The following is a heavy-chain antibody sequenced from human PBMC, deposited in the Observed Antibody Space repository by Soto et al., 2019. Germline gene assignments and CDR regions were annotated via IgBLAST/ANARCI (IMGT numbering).Heavy chain of an antibody. CDR3: AKDRVRFLELLFPNYYYYGMDV. CDR2: ISYDGSNK. Sequence: QVQLVESGGGVVQPGRSLRLSCAASGFTFSSYGMHWVRQAPGKGLEWVAVISYDGSNKYYADSVKGRFTISRDNSKNTLYLEINSLRAEDTAVYYCAKDRVRFLELLFPNYYYYGMDVWGQGTTVTVSS. V-gene: IGHV3-30*18. D-gene: IGHD3-3*01. CDR1: GFTFSSYG. J-gene: IGHJ6*02.